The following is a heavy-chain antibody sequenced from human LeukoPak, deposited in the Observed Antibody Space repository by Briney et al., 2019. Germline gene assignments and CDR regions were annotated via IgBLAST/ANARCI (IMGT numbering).Heavy chain of an antibody. D-gene: IGHD3-22*01. J-gene: IGHJ5*02. V-gene: IGHV3-48*03. CDR2: ISSSGSTI. Sequence: LSGGSLRLSCAASGFTFSSYEMNWVRQAPGKGLEWVSYISSSGSTIYYADSVKGRFTISRDNAKNSLYLQMNSLRAEDTAVYYCARDGLAGRSGYYLTNWFDPWGQGTLVTVSS. CDR3: ARDGLAGRSGYYLTNWFDP. CDR1: GFTFSSYE.